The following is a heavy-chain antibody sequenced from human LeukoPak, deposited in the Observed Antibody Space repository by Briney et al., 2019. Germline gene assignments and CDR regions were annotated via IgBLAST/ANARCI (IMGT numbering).Heavy chain of an antibody. CDR2: ISWNSRSI. Sequence: PGGSLRLSCAASGFTFEDYGMHWVRQAPGKGLEWFSGISWNSRSIGYADSVKGRFTTSRDNAKNSLYLQMNSLRPEDTALYYCINASRRGLYYFDYWGQGTLVTVSS. D-gene: IGHD3-16*01. CDR3: INASRRGLYYFDY. V-gene: IGHV3-9*01. CDR1: GFTFEDYG. J-gene: IGHJ4*02.